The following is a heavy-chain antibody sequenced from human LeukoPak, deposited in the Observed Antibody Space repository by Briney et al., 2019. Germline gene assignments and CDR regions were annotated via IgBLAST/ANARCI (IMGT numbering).Heavy chain of an antibody. CDR2: INHSGST. CDR1: GGSFSGYY. V-gene: IGHV4-34*01. Sequence: KPSETLSLTCAVYGGSFSGYYWSWIRQPPGKGLEWIGEINHSGSTNYNPSLKSRVTISVDTSKNQFSLKLSSVTAADTAVYYCARQEYYYGMDVWGQGTTVTVSS. CDR3: ARQEYYYGMDV. J-gene: IGHJ6*02.